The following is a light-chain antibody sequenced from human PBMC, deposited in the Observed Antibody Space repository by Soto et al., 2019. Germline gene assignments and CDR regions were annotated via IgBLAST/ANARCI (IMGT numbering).Light chain of an antibody. V-gene: IGKV1-39*01. CDR3: QRSYSTPYT. Sequence: DIQMTQAPSSLSASVGVRVTITCRASQSISSYLNWYQQKPGKAPKLLIYAAFSLQNGVPSRFSGSGSGTDFTLTISSLQPDDFATYYCQRSYSTPYTFGQRTKLEIK. CDR2: AAF. CDR1: QSISSY. J-gene: IGKJ2*01.